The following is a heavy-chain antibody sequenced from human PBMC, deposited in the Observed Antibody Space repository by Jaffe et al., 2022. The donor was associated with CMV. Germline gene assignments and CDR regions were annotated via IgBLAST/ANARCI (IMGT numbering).Heavy chain of an antibody. V-gene: IGHV3-23*01. Sequence: EVQLLESGGGLVQPGGSLRLSCAASGFTFSSYAMSWVRQAPGKGLEWVSAISGSGGSTYYADSVKGRFTISRDNSKNTLYLQMNSLRAEDTAVYYCAKDIYDSSGYYRGPFDYWGQGTLVTVSS. CDR1: GFTFSSYA. CDR2: ISGSGGST. CDR3: AKDIYDSSGYYRGPFDY. J-gene: IGHJ4*02. D-gene: IGHD3-22*01.